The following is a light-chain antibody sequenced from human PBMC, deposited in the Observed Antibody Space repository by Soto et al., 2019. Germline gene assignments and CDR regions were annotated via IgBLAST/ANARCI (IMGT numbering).Light chain of an antibody. V-gene: IGKV3-20*01. J-gene: IGKJ5*01. Sequence: ETVLTQSPGTLSLSPGERATLSCRASQSVSSNLLAWYQEKPGQAPRLLIFGASRRATGIPDRFSGSGSGTDFTLTISGLQVEDVALYYCQQYYSSPVTFGQGTRLEIK. CDR1: QSVSSNL. CDR3: QQYYSSPVT. CDR2: GAS.